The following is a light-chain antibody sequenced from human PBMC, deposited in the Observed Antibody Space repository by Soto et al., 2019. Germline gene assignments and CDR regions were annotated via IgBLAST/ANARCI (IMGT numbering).Light chain of an antibody. Sequence: EIVLTQSPGTLSVSPGERATLSCRASQSISSNYLAWYQQKPGQAPSLLIYGASSRATGIPDRFSGSGSGTDFTLTISRMEPEASAIYYCQPHIRWTFGQGTKVEIK. CDR3: QPHIRWT. V-gene: IGKV3-20*01. CDR2: GAS. J-gene: IGKJ1*01. CDR1: QSISSNY.